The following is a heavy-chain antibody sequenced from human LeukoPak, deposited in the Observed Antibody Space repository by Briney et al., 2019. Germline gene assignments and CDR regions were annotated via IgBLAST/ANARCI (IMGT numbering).Heavy chain of an antibody. Sequence: PSETLSLTCTVSGGSISRYYWTWIRQPPGKGLEWIGYMFYSGSSNYNPSLKSRVTMSVDTSKNQFSLKLSSVTAADTAVYYCARVHSGSYVGFDSWGQGTLVTVSS. J-gene: IGHJ5*01. CDR3: ARVHSGSYVGFDS. CDR1: GGSISRYY. V-gene: IGHV4-59*01. CDR2: MFYSGSS. D-gene: IGHD1-26*01.